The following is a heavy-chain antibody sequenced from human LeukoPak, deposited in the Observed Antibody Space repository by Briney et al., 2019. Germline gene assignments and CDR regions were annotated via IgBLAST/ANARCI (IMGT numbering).Heavy chain of an antibody. J-gene: IGHJ4*02. Sequence: GGSLRLSCAASGFTVSSNYMSWVRQAPGKGLEWVSVIYSGGSTYYADSVKGRFTISRDNSKNTLYLQMNSLRAEDTAVYYCARGVVLLWFGERPMIDYWGQGTLVTVSS. CDR2: IYSGGST. CDR3: ARGVVLLWFGERPMIDY. D-gene: IGHD3-10*01. V-gene: IGHV3-53*01. CDR1: GFTVSSNY.